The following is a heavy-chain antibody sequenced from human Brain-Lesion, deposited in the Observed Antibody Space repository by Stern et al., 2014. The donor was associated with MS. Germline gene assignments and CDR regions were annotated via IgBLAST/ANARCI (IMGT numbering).Heavy chain of an antibody. Sequence: QVQLQESGPGLVKPSETLSLTCTVSGGSISSSSYYWGWIRQPPGKGLEWIGSIYYRGSTYYNPSLKSRVPISMDTSKNQFSLRLSSVTAADTAVYFCAKLWLGELPESPFDYWGQGTLVTVSS. D-gene: IGHD3-10*01. V-gene: IGHV4-39*01. CDR1: GGSISSSSYY. J-gene: IGHJ4*02. CDR3: AKLWLGELPESPFDY. CDR2: IYYRGST.